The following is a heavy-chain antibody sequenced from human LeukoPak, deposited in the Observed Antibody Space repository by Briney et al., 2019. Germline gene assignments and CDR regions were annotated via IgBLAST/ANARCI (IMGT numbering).Heavy chain of an antibody. V-gene: IGHV3-23*01. CDR3: AKNDGNLPYYYYYMDV. CDR1: GFTFSTYG. Sequence: GGSLRLSCAASGFTFSTYGMSWVRQAPGKGLEWVSGITGSNSRSTYYADSVKGRFTISRDNSKNTLYLQMNSLRAEDTAVYFCAKNDGNLPYYYYYMDVWGIGTTVTVSS. CDR2: ITGSNSRST. D-gene: IGHD1-1*01. J-gene: IGHJ6*03.